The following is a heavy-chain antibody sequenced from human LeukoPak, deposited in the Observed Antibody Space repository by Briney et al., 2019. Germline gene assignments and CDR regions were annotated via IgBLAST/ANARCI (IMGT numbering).Heavy chain of an antibody. J-gene: IGHJ4*02. Sequence: SETLSLTCAVYGESFSGFHWTWIRQTPGKGLEWIGEINHSGSTNYNASLKSRVTISVDASKNQFSLKLSSVNAADTAVYYCARHLVAATLFDYWGQGTLVTVSS. CDR1: GESFSGFH. D-gene: IGHD2-15*01. CDR3: ARHLVAATLFDY. CDR2: INHSGST. V-gene: IGHV4-34*01.